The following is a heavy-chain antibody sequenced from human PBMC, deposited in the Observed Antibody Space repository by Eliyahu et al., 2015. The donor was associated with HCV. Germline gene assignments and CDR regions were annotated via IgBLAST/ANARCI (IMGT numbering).Heavy chain of an antibody. CDR1: GFTFSAFP. J-gene: IGHJ3*02. Sequence: EVQLVESGGGLVQPGGSLRLSCSASGFTFSAFPXHWVRQAPGKGLEYVSAISSNGGSTYYADSVKGRFTISRDNSKNTLYLQMSSLRAEDTAVYYCVKGFLTPYAFDIWGQGTMVTVSS. CDR2: ISSNGGST. V-gene: IGHV3-64D*06. D-gene: IGHD2/OR15-2a*01. CDR3: VKGFLTPYAFDI.